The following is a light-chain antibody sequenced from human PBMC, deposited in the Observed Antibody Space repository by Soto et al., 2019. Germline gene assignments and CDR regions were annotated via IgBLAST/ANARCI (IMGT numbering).Light chain of an antibody. CDR1: SSDVGSYNL. CDR3: CSYAGSRHYV. CDR2: EGT. J-gene: IGLJ1*01. Sequence: QSALTQPASVSGSPGQSITISCTGTSSDVGSYNLVSWYQQHPGKAPKFMIYEGTKQPSGVSNRFSGSKSGNTASLTISGLQAEDEADYYCCSYAGSRHYVFGTGTKLTVL. V-gene: IGLV2-23*01.